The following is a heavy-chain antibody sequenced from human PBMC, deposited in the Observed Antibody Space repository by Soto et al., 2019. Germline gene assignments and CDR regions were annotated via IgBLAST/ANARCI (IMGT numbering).Heavy chain of an antibody. J-gene: IGHJ4*02. CDR2: VSHDGRNT. CDR1: GFTFSDYA. V-gene: IGHV3-30*18. D-gene: IGHD6-19*01. CDR3: XKXGRQWLVTSDFNY. Sequence: VQLVESGGGVVQPGRSLRLSCAASGFTFSDYAMHWVRQAPGKGLEWVAVVSHDGRNTHYADSVKGRFTISRDSSKNTVSXXMTXXXAEXTAVXXCXKXGRQWLVTSDFNYWGQGALVTVSS.